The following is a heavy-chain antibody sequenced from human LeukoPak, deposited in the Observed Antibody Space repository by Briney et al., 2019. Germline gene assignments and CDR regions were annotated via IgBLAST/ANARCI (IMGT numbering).Heavy chain of an antibody. V-gene: IGHV3-21*01. Sequence: AGSLRLSCAASGFIFSTYSMNWVRQSPGKGLEWVSSISGGSNYIYYADSVKGRFTISRDNAKNSLFLQMNSLRAEDTAVYYCARDFGDSSEYFQHWGQGTLVTVSS. CDR2: ISGGSNYI. CDR3: ARDFGDSSEYFQH. J-gene: IGHJ1*01. D-gene: IGHD6-13*01. CDR1: GFIFSTYS.